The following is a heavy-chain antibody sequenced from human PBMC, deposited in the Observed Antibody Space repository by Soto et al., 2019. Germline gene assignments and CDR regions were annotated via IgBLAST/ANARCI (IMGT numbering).Heavy chain of an antibody. J-gene: IGHJ4*02. D-gene: IGHD1-26*01. CDR1: GFTFSDYA. Sequence: GGSLRLSCAASGFTFSDYAMSWVRQAPGKGLEWVSTINGRGGSTYYADSVKGRFTISRDNSKNTLHLQMNSLRVEDTAVYYCALGGNRYYFDYWGQGTLVTVSS. CDR3: ALGGNRYYFDY. CDR2: INGRGGST. V-gene: IGHV3-23*01.